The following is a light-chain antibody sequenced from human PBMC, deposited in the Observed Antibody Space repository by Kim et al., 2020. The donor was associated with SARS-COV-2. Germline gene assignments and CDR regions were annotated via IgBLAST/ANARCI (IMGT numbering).Light chain of an antibody. CDR3: QQRTNWPLN. CDR2: NAS. V-gene: IGKV3-11*01. Sequence: EIVLTQSPDTLSVSPGERATLSCRASQSVSNYLAWYQQKAGQAPRLLIYNASNRATGIPARFSGSGSGTDFTLTISSLEPENFAVYYCQQRTNWPLNFGGGTKVDIK. CDR1: QSVSNY. J-gene: IGKJ4*01.